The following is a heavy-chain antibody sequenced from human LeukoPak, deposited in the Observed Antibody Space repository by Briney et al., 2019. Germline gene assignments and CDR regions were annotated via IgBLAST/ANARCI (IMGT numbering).Heavy chain of an antibody. D-gene: IGHD3-10*01. CDR2: IYTSGST. J-gene: IGHJ3*02. V-gene: IGHV4-4*07. CDR3: ARGGETRTRNAFDI. Sequence: SETLSLTCTVSGGSISSYYWSWIRQPAGKGLEWIGRIYTSGSTNYNPSLKSRVTMSVDTSKNQFSLKLSSVTAADTAVYYCARGGETRTRNAFDIWGQGTMVTVPS. CDR1: GGSISSYY.